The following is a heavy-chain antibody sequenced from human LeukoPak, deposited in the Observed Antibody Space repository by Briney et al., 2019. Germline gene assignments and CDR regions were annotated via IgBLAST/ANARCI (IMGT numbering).Heavy chain of an antibody. V-gene: IGHV1-69*04. CDR3: ATCSSTSCHYYYYGMDV. CDR2: IIPILGIA. CDR1: GGTYSSYA. Sequence: EASVTVSCKASGGTYSSYAISWVRHAPGQGLEWMGRIIPILGIANYAQKFQGRVTITADKSTSTAYMELSSLRSEDTAVYYCATCSSTSCHYYYYGMDVWGQGTTVTVSS. J-gene: IGHJ6*02. D-gene: IGHD2-2*01.